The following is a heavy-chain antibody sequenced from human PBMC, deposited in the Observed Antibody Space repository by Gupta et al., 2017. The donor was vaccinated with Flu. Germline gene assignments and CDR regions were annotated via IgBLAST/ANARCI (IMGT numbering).Heavy chain of an antibody. D-gene: IGHD3-9*01. V-gene: IGHV3-33*01. Sequence: QVQLVESGGGVVQPGRSLRLSCAASGFTFSSYGMHWVRQAPGKGLEWVAVIWYFGSNKYYADSVKGRFTISRDNSKNTLYLQMNSLRAEDTAVYYCARDIRGFDILTGYGDYWGQGTLVTVSS. CDR3: ARDIRGFDILTGYGDY. CDR1: GFTFSSYG. J-gene: IGHJ4*02. CDR2: IWYFGSNK.